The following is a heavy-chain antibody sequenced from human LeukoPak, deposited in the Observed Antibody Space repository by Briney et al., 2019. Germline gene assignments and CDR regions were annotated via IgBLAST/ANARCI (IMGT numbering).Heavy chain of an antibody. CDR3: AREYRHFYCSSTSCYSSSWFDP. CDR1: GFTFSRYW. CDR2: INSDGTTT. J-gene: IGHJ5*02. Sequence: GGSLRLSCAASGFTFSRYWMHWVRQVPGKGLVWVSRINSDGTTTTYADSVKGRFTISRDNAKNTLYLQMNSLRAEDTAVYYCAREYRHFYCSSTSCYSSSWFDPWGQGTLVTVSS. D-gene: IGHD2-2*02. V-gene: IGHV3-74*01.